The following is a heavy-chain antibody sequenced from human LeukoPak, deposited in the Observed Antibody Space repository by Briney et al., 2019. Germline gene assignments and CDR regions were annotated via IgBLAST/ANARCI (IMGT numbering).Heavy chain of an antibody. J-gene: IGHJ5*02. CDR3: ARTLGVPSAFDP. V-gene: IGHV3-74*01. CDR2: INSDGTST. Sequence: GGSLRLSCAASGFTFRSFWRHWVRQTPGKGLLWVSRINSDGTSTTYADSVRGRFTISRDNARNTVYLQMNSLRAEDTAVYYCARTLGVPSAFDPWGQGTLVTVSS. CDR1: GFTFRSFW. D-gene: IGHD2-2*01.